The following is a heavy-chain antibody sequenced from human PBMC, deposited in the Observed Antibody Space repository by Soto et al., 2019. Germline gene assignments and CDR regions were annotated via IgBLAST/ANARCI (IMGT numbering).Heavy chain of an antibody. CDR3: ARDLGRWLKLGSFAY. V-gene: IGHV1-3*04. Sequence: ASVEVSCKASGYTFTSYAIHWVRQAPGQRLEWMGWINTGNANTRYSQQFQGRVTIARDSSASTVYMELSSLRSEDTALYYCARDLGRWLKLGSFAYWGQGTLVTAPQ. CDR2: INTGNANT. D-gene: IGHD5-12*01. J-gene: IGHJ4*02. CDR1: GYTFTSYA.